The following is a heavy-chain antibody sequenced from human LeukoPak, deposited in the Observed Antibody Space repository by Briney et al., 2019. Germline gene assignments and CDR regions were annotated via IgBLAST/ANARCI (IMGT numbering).Heavy chain of an antibody. Sequence: GASVKVSCKASGGTFSSYAISWVRQAPGQGREWMGGIIPIFGTANYAQKFQGRVTITADESTSTAYMELSSLRSEDTAVYYCARTYDFWTGYYFDYWGQGTLVTVSS. CDR2: IIPIFGTA. V-gene: IGHV1-69*13. CDR3: ARTYDFWTGYYFDY. J-gene: IGHJ4*02. D-gene: IGHD3-3*01. CDR1: GGTFSSYA.